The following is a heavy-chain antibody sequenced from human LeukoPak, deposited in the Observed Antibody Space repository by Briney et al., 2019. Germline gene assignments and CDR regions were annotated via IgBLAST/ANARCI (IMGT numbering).Heavy chain of an antibody. CDR1: GFTVSGNY. CDR3: ARRAGGYSHPYDY. V-gene: IGHV3-53*01. CDR2: IYSGGTT. J-gene: IGHJ4*02. Sequence: PGGSLRLSCAVSGFTVSGNYMSWVRQAPGKGLEWVSLIYSGGTTYYADSVKGRFTISRDNSKDTLYLQMNSLRAEDTAVYYCARRAGGYSHPYDYWGQGALVTVSS. D-gene: IGHD4-23*01.